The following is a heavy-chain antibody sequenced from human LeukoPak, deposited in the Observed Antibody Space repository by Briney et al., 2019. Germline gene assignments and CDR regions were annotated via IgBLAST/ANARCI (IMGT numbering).Heavy chain of an antibody. J-gene: IGHJ3*02. CDR2: MNPNSGNT. CDR3: ARGRSMPNAFDI. CDR1: GYTFTSYD. Sequence: GASVKVSCKASGYTFTSYDINWVRQAPGQGLEWMGWMNPNSGNTGYAQKFQGRVTMTRNTSISTAYMELSSLRSEDTAVYYCARGRSMPNAFDIWGQGTMVTVSS. V-gene: IGHV1-8*01. D-gene: IGHD2-2*01.